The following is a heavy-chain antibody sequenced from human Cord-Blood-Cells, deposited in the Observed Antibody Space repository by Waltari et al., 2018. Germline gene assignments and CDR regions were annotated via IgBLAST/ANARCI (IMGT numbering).Heavy chain of an antibody. CDR2: INHSGST. Sequence: QVQLQQWGAGLLKHSETLSRTCAVYGGSFSGYYWSGIRQPPGKGLEWIGEINHSGSTNYNPSLKSRVTISVDTSKNQFSLKLSSVTAADTAVYYCASTLYDSSGYYYDYWGQGTLVTVSS. CDR3: ASTLYDSSGYYYDY. CDR1: GGSFSGYY. J-gene: IGHJ4*02. D-gene: IGHD3-22*01. V-gene: IGHV4-34*01.